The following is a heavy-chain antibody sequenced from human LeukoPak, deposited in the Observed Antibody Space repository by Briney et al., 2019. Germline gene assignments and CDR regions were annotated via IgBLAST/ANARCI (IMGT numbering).Heavy chain of an antibody. J-gene: IGHJ4*02. CDR3: ARSVGYCSGGSCYSFDL. CDR2: ISAYNGNT. D-gene: IGHD2-15*01. CDR1: GYTFTIYG. V-gene: IGHV1-18*01. Sequence: ASVNVSCTASGYTFTIYGIIWVRHAPGQGLEWMGWISAYNGNTDYSQNLQGRVTMTTDASTNTAYMELRSLRSEDTAVYHCARSVGYCSGGSCYSFDLWGQGTLVTVSS.